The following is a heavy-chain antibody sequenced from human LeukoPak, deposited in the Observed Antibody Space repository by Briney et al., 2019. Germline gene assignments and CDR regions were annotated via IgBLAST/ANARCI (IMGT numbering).Heavy chain of an antibody. Sequence: GGSLRLSCAASGFTFNTYWMTWVRQAPGQGLEWVADIKEDGSDKYYVDAVKGRFTISRDNAKNSLFLQMNSLRVEDTAVYYCTRPSFDSSVSGVVYWGQGTLVTVSS. CDR3: TRPSFDSSVSGVVY. CDR1: GFTFNTYW. D-gene: IGHD3-22*01. V-gene: IGHV3-7*03. CDR2: IKEDGSDK. J-gene: IGHJ4*02.